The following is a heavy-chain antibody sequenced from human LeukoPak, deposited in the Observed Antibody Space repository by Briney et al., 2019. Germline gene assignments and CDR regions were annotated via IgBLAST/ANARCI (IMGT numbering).Heavy chain of an antibody. D-gene: IGHD1/OR15-1a*01. CDR3: ARVTTDRDAFDI. J-gene: IGHJ3*02. Sequence: SETLSLTCTVSGGSISSYYWSWIRQPPGKGLEWIGYIYYSGSTNYNPSLKSRVTISVDTSKNQFSLKLSSVTAADTAVYYCARVTTDRDAFDIWGQGTMVTVSS. V-gene: IGHV4-59*01. CDR2: IYYSGST. CDR1: GGSISSYY.